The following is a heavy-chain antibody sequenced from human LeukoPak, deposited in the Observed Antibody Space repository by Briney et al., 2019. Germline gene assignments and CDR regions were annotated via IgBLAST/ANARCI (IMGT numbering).Heavy chain of an antibody. J-gene: IGHJ6*03. V-gene: IGHV3-21*01. CDR1: GFTFSSYS. D-gene: IGHD3-10*01. CDR3: ASTYYGSGSYYIGYYYYMDV. CDR2: ISSSSSYI. Sequence: GGSLRLSCAASGFTFSSYSMNWVRQAPGKGLEWASSISSSSSYIYYADSVKGRFTISRDNAKNSLYLQMNSLRAEDTAVYYCASTYYGSGSYYIGYYYYMDVWGKGTTVTISS.